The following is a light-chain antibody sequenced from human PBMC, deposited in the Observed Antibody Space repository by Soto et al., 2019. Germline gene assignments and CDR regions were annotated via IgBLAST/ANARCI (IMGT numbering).Light chain of an antibody. V-gene: IGLV1-40*01. CDR1: SSNIGAGYD. CDR2: GNS. Sequence: QSVLAQPPSVSGAPGQRVTISCTVSSSNIGAGYDVHWYQQLPGTGPKLLISGNSNRPSGVPDRFSGSRSGTSASLAITGLQAEDEADYYCQSHDSSLSAYVFGTGTKVTLL. CDR3: QSHDSSLSAYV. J-gene: IGLJ1*01.